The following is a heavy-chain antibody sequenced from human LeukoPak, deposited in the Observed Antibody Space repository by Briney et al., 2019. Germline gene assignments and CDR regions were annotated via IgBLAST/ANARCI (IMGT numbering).Heavy chain of an antibody. CDR3: ARGIDY. CDR2: IYTGGGR. J-gene: IGHJ4*02. V-gene: IGHV3-53*01. CDR1: GFTFSSYG. Sequence: GGSLRLSCAASGFTFSSYGMSWVRQAPGKELEWVSVIYTGGGRYYADSVRGRFTISRDTSKNMVFLQMNSLRVEDTAVYYCARGIDYWGRGTLVTVSS.